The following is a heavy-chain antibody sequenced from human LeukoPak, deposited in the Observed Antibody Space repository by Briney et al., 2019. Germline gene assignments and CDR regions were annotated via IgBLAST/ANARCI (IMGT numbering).Heavy chain of an antibody. CDR2: IYHSGST. CDR1: GGSISSSNW. D-gene: IGHD2-15*01. V-gene: IGHV4-4*03. CDR3: ARVRVVVVDKDAFDI. Sequence: PGTLSLTCAVSGGSISSSNWWSWVRQPPGKGLEWIGEIYHSGSTNYNPSLKSRVTISVDTSKNQFSLKLSSVTAADTAVYYCARVRVVVVDKDAFDIWGQGTMVTVSS. J-gene: IGHJ3*02.